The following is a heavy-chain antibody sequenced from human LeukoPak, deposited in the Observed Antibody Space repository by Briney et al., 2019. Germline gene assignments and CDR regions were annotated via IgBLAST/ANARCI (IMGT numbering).Heavy chain of an antibody. J-gene: IGHJ4*02. CDR1: GFSLSTSGMC. CDR3: ARIGYYDSSGYGREDY. Sequence: SGPALVKPTPTLTLTCTFSGFSLSTSGMCVSWIRQPPGKALEWLSRIDWDDDKYYSTSLKTRLTISKDTSKNQVVLTMTNMDPVDTATYYCARIGYYDSSGYGREDYWGQGTLVTVSS. D-gene: IGHD3-22*01. CDR2: IDWDDDK. V-gene: IGHV2-70*11.